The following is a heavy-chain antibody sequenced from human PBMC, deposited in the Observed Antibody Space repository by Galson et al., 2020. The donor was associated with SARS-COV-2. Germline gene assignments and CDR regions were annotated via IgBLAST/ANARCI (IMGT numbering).Heavy chain of an antibody. CDR2: ISGSGGST. Sequence: GGSLRLSCAASGFTFSSYAMSWVRQAPGKGLEWVSAISGSGGSTYYADSVKGRFTISRDNSKNTLYLQMNSLRAEDTAVYYCAKWGRGYYDFWSGPEAFDIWGQGTMVTVSS. V-gene: IGHV3-23*01. CDR3: AKWGRGYYDFWSGPEAFDI. D-gene: IGHD3-3*01. CDR1: GFTFSSYA. J-gene: IGHJ3*02.